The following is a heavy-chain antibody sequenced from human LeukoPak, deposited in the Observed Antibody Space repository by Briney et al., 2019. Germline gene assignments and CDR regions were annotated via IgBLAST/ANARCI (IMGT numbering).Heavy chain of an antibody. CDR2: TYYRSKWYN. V-gene: IGHV6-1*01. J-gene: IGHJ4*02. D-gene: IGHD6-19*01. Sequence: SQTLSLTCAISGDSVSSNSAAWNWIRQSPSRGLEWLGRTYYRSKWYNDYAVSVKSRITINPDTSKNQFSLQPNSVTPEDTAVYYCARDRGQYSSGWHPFFDYWGQGTLVTVSS. CDR1: GDSVSSNSAA. CDR3: ARDRGQYSSGWHPFFDY.